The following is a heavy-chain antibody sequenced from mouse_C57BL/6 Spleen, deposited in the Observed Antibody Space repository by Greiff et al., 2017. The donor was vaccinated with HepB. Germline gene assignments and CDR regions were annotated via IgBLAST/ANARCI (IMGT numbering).Heavy chain of an antibody. Sequence: VKLQQPGAELVKPGASVKLSCKASGYTFTSYWMHWVKQRPGQGLEWIGMIHPNSGSTNYNEKFKSKATLTVDKSSSTAYMQLSSLTSEDSAVYYCARGSTTVVALYYFDYWGQGTTLTVSS. J-gene: IGHJ2*01. D-gene: IGHD1-1*01. CDR2: IHPNSGST. CDR3: ARGSTTVVALYYFDY. V-gene: IGHV1-64*01. CDR1: GYTFTSYW.